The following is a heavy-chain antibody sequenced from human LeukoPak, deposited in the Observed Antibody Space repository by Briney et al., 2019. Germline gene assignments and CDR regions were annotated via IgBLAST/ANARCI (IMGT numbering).Heavy chain of an antibody. CDR1: GFTFSTYG. CDR3: AKDRGRTGATGGFDY. V-gene: IGHV3-30*02. J-gene: IGHJ4*02. CDR2: IRYDGSNK. D-gene: IGHD1-7*01. Sequence: GGSLRLSCAASGFTFSTYGMHWVRQAPGKGLEWVAYIRYDGSNKYYADSVEGRFTISRDNSKNTLYLQMNSLRAEDTAVYYCAKDRGRTGATGGFDYWGQGTLVTVSS.